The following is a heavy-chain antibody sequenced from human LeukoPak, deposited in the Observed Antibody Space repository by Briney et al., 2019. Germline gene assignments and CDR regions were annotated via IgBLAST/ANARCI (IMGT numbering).Heavy chain of an antibody. D-gene: IGHD3-16*01. V-gene: IGHV1-18*01. Sequence: ASVKVSCEASGYTFTTYGIGWVRQAPGQGLEWMGWISGYNGNTNYAQKFQGRVTMTTDTSTSTAYMELRSLRSDDTAVYYCARTSHESVLYWSDPWGQGNLVKVSS. J-gene: IGHJ5*02. CDR2: ISGYNGNT. CDR1: GYTFTTYG. CDR3: ARTSHESVLYWSDP.